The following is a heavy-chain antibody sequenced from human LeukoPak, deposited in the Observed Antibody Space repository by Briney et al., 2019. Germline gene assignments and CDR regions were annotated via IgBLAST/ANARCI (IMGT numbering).Heavy chain of an antibody. CDR3: ARDQGRWKQQLDRRSFDP. J-gene: IGHJ5*02. V-gene: IGHV4-4*07. Sequence: SETLSLTCTVSGGSISSYYWSWIRQPAGKGLEWIGRIYTSGSTNYNPSLKSRVTMSVDTSKNQFSLKLSSVTAADTAVYYCARDQGRWKQQLDRRSFDPWGQGTLVTVSS. D-gene: IGHD6-13*01. CDR1: GGSISSYY. CDR2: IYTSGST.